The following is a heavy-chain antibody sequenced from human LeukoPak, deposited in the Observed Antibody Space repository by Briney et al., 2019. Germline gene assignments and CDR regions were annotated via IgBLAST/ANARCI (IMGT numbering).Heavy chain of an antibody. V-gene: IGHV4-39*07. CDR1: GDSFSSSSYY. D-gene: IGHD3-10*01. J-gene: IGHJ3*02. CDR3: ARPTSGLLWFGELFSDAFDI. CDR2: WYVGGST. Sequence: PSETLSLTCSVSGDSFSSSSYYWVWIRQPPGKGLEWIGSWYVGGSTPYNSSLKSRLTVSVDTSKNQFSLKLNSVTAADTAVYYCARPTSGLLWFGELFSDAFDIWGQGTMVTVSS.